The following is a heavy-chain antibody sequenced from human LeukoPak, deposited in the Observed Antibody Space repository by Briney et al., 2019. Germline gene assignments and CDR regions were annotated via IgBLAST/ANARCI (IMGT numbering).Heavy chain of an antibody. CDR3: ARGLGYSGYDRDY. D-gene: IGHD5-12*01. V-gene: IGHV4-34*01. J-gene: IGHJ4*02. Sequence: PSETLSLTCAVYGGSFSGYYWSWIRQPPGKGLEWIGEINHSGSTNYNPSLKSRVTISVDTSKNQFSLKLSSVTAADTAVYYCARGLGYSGYDRDYWGQGTLVTVSS. CDR1: GGSFSGYY. CDR2: INHSGST.